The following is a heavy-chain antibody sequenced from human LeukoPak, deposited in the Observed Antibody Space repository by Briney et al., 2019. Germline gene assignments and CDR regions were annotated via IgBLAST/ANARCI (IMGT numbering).Heavy chain of an antibody. CDR2: TSGSGGST. J-gene: IGHJ2*01. D-gene: IGHD1-26*01. CDR3: AKDVIVGGTTANWYFDF. V-gene: IGHV3-23*01. Sequence: GGSLRLSCVGSGFIFSSYAMSWVRQAPGKGLEWVSATSGSGGSTYYADSVKGRFTISRDNSKNTLYLQMNSLRVEDTAVYYCAKDVIVGGTTANWYFDFWGRGTPVTVSS. CDR1: GFIFSSYA.